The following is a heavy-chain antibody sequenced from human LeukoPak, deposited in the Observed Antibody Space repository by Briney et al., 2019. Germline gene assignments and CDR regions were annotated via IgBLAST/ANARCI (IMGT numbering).Heavy chain of an antibody. CDR2: INHSGST. J-gene: IGHJ4*02. Sequence: PSETLSLTCAVYGGSFSGYYWSWIRQPPGKGLEWIGEINHSGSTNYNPSLKSRVTISVDTSKNQFSLKLSSVTAADTAVYYCARAGRFGELLDFDYWGQGTLVTVSS. CDR3: ARAGRFGELLDFDY. D-gene: IGHD3-10*01. CDR1: GGSFSGYY. V-gene: IGHV4-34*01.